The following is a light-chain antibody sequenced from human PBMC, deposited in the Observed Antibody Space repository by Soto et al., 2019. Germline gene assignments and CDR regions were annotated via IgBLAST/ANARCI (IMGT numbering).Light chain of an antibody. CDR1: INDFVCYDY. V-gene: IGLV2-8*01. CDR3: GSSVGSNNFF. Sequence: QSVLTQPPSASGSPGQSFTISCTGTINDFVCYDYVSGDQQHPGKAPKLIIFAVTHGPSGVPYRFSGSRSGNRASLTVSGXQPEDEDDYVCGSSVGSNNFFFATGTKVTVL. CDR2: AVT. J-gene: IGLJ1*01.